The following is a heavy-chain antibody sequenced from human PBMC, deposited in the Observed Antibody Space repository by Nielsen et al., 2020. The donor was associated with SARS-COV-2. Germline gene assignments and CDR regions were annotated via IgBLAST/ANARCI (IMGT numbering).Heavy chain of an antibody. D-gene: IGHD3-10*01. CDR2: ISDTGDNT. J-gene: IGHJ3*02. CDR1: GFTFSNYA. CDR3: AKLLSGVYDAFDI. V-gene: IGHV3-23*01. Sequence: GGSLRLSCAASGFTFSNYAMTWVRQAPGRGLEWLSTISDTGDNTYYADSVKGRFTISRDKSKDTLYLQMNSLRAEDTALYYCAKLLSGVYDAFDIWGQGTMVTVSS.